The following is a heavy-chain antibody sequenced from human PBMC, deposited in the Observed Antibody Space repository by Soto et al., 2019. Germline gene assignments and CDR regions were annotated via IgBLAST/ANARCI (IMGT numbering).Heavy chain of an antibody. CDR1: GGSISSSNW. D-gene: IGHD3-10*01. V-gene: IGHV4-4*02. J-gene: IGHJ4*02. Sequence: QLQESGPGLVKPSGTLSLSCAVSGGSISSSNWWNWVRQPPGKGLEWIGEIYHSGGTKYNPSLKSRVSIPVDKLNNQFPMSLNSVTAADPAVNHSARNPTAHGSSSYVDSWGQGTRVTVPS. CDR2: IYHSGGT. CDR3: ARNPTAHGSSSYVDS.